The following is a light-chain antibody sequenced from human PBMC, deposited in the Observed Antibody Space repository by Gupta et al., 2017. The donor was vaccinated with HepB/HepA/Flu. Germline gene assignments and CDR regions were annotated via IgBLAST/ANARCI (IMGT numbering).Light chain of an antibody. J-gene: IGKJ5*01. Sequence: EIVLTQSPGTLSLSPGERATLSCRASQSVSSSYLAWYQQKPGQAPRLLIYGASSRATGIPDRFSGSGSGTDFTLTISRREPEDFAVYYCQHYGSSPITFGQGTLLEIK. CDR1: QSVSSSY. CDR2: GAS. CDR3: QHYGSSPIT. V-gene: IGKV3-20*01.